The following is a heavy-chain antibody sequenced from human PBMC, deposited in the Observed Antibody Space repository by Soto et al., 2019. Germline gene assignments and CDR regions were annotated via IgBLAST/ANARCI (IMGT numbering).Heavy chain of an antibody. CDR1: GFTFSSYA. CDR2: ISYDGSNK. Sequence: QVQLVESGGGVVQPGRSLRLSCAASGFTFSSYAMHWVRQAPGKGLEWVAVISYDGSNKYYADSVKGRFTISRDNSKNTLYLQMNSLRAEDTAVYYCARGPQAATTWGQGTLVTVSS. CDR3: ARGPQAATT. D-gene: IGHD5-12*01. V-gene: IGHV3-30-3*01. J-gene: IGHJ5*02.